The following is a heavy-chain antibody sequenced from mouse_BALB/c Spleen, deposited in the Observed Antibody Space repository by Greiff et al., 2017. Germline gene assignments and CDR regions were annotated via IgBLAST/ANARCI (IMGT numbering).Heavy chain of an antibody. V-gene: IGHV14-4*02. CDR3: NARDGNPYYYAMDY. CDR2: IDPENGDT. D-gene: IGHD2-1*01. J-gene: IGHJ4*01. Sequence: EVKLQESGAELVRSGASVKLSCTASGFDIKDYYMHWVKQRPEQGLEWIGWIDPENGDTEYAPKFQGKATMTADTSSNTAYLQLSSLTSEDTAVYYCNARDGNPYYYAMDYWGQGTSVTVSS. CDR1: GFDIKDYY.